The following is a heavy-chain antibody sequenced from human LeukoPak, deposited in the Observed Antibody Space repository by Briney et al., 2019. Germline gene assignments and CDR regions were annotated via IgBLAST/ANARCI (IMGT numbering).Heavy chain of an antibody. CDR1: GDTFSTYA. V-gene: IGHV1-2*02. CDR2: INPNSGGT. J-gene: IGHJ4*02. Sequence: ASPKVSCKTSGDTFSTYAISWVRQAPEQGLEWMGWINPNSGGTNYAQKFQGRVTMTRDTSISTAYMELSRLRSDDTAVYYCANSIAVAGTLFDYWGQGTLVTVSS. CDR3: ANSIAVAGTLFDY. D-gene: IGHD6-19*01.